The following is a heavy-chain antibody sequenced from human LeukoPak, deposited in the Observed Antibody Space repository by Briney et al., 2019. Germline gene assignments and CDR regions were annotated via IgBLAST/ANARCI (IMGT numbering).Heavy chain of an antibody. CDR3: ARGLSGIYYFDY. D-gene: IGHD1-14*01. CDR1: GGSIRSYY. Sequence: SETLSLTCTVSGGSIRSYYWSWIRQPPGKGLEWIGYIYYSGSTNYNPSLKSRVTISVDTSKNQFSLKLSSVTAADTAVYYCARGLSGIYYFDYWGQGTLVTVSS. J-gene: IGHJ4*02. CDR2: IYYSGST. V-gene: IGHV4-59*01.